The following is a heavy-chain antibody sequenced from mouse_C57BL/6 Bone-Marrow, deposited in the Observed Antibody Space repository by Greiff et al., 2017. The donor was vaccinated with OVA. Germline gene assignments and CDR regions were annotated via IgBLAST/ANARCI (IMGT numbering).Heavy chain of an antibody. J-gene: IGHJ4*01. Sequence: VQLQQSGAELMKPGASVKLSCKATGYTFTGYWIEWVKQRPGHGLEWIGEILPGSGSTNYNEKFKGKATLTADTSSNTAYMQLSSLTTEDSAIYYCARKDDGYLNYYSMDYWGQGTSVTVSS. D-gene: IGHD2-3*01. CDR3: ARKDDGYLNYYSMDY. CDR1: GYTFTGYW. V-gene: IGHV1-9*01. CDR2: ILPGSGST.